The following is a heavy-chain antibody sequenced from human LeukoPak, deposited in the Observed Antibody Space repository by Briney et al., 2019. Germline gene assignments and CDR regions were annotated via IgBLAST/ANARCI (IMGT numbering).Heavy chain of an antibody. CDR1: GFTFSSYA. D-gene: IGHD5-24*01. Sequence: GGSLRLSCAASGFTFSSYAMHWVRQAPGKGLEWVAVISYDGSNKYYADSVKGRFTISRDNSKNTLYLQMNSLRAEDTAVYYCAREMATIVLAFDYWGQGTLVTVSS. J-gene: IGHJ4*02. CDR3: AREMATIVLAFDY. V-gene: IGHV3-30*04. CDR2: ISYDGSNK.